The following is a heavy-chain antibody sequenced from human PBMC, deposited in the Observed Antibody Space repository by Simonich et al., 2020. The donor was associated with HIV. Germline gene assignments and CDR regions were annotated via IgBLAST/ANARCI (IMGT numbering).Heavy chain of an antibody. J-gene: IGHJ4*02. CDR1: GGSFSGYY. CDR3: ARRHPTTVTTPYFDY. Sequence: QVQLKQWGAGLLKPSGTLSLTCAVYGGSFSGYYWSWIRPPPGKGLEWIGEINHSGSTNYNPSLKSRVTISVDTSKNQFSLKLSSVTAADTAVYYCARRHPTTVTTPYFDYWGQGTLVTVSS. CDR2: INHSGST. V-gene: IGHV4-34*01. D-gene: IGHD4-17*01.